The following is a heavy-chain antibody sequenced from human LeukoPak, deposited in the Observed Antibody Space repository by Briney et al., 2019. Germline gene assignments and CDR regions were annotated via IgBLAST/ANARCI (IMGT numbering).Heavy chain of an antibody. V-gene: IGHV3-30-3*01. J-gene: IGHJ4*02. CDR3: ARDKQWLYCFDQ. D-gene: IGHD6-19*01. CDR2: ISYDGTNK. CDR1: GLSFCDYA. Sequence: GGPLRLPCGASGLSFCDYAMHGVPQAPAKALEGVAVISYDGTNKHYADSVKGRFTISRDNSKNTLYLQMNSLRAEDTAVYYCARDKQWLYCFDQWGQGTPVTVSS.